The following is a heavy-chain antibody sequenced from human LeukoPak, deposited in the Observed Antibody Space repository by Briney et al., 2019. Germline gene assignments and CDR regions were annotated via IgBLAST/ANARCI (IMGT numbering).Heavy chain of an antibody. CDR2: IIPIFGTA. V-gene: IGHV1-69*13. CDR3: ARKDGGSSSWADY. J-gene: IGHJ4*02. D-gene: IGHD6-13*01. CDR1: GYTFIAYH. Sequence: ASVKVSCKASGYTFIAYHMHWVRQAPGQGLEWMGGIIPIFGTANYAQKFQGRVTITADESTSTAYMELRSLRSDDTAVYYCARKDGGSSSWADYWGQGTLVTVSS.